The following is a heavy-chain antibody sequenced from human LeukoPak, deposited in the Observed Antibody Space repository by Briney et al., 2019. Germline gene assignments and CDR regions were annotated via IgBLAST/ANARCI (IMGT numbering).Heavy chain of an antibody. J-gene: IGHJ4*02. CDR3: AKDVRRPLPPGIDY. V-gene: IGHV3-73*01. D-gene: IGHD3-16*01. CDR1: GFTFSGSA. Sequence: TGGSLRLSCAASGFTFSGSAVHWVRQASGKGLEWVGRIRSKTNSYATSYAASVKGRFALSRDDSKNTAYLQMNSLRAEDTAVYYCAKDVRRPLPPGIDYWGQGTLVTVSS. CDR2: IRSKTNSYAT.